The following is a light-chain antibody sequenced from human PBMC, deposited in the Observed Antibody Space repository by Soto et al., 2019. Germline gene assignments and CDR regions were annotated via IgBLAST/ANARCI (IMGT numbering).Light chain of an antibody. V-gene: IGLV2-14*01. CDR1: TSDVGGYSF. J-gene: IGLJ1*01. Sequence: QSALTQPASVSGSPGQSITISCTGTTSDVGGYSFVSWYQLHPGKAPKLMIYEVSNRPSGVSNRFSGSKSGNTASLIISGLQAEDESDYYCSSYTTSGTRVFGTGTKVTVL. CDR2: EVS. CDR3: SSYTTSGTRV.